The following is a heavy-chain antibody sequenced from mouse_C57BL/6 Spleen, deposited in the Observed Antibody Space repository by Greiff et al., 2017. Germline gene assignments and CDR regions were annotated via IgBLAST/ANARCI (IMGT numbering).Heavy chain of an antibody. J-gene: IGHJ1*03. CDR2: INPSSGYT. V-gene: IGHV1-4*01. CDR3: ASDYGYYWYFDV. Sequence: VQLQQSGAELARPGASVKMSCKASGYTFTSYTMHWVKQRPGQGLEWIGYINPSSGYTKYNQKFKDKAKLTADKSSSTAYMQLSSLTSEDSAVYYCASDYGYYWYFDVWGTGTTVTVSS. CDR1: GYTFTSYT. D-gene: IGHD2-2*01.